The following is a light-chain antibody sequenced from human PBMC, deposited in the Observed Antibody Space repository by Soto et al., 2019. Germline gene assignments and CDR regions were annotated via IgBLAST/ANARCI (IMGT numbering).Light chain of an antibody. CDR2: GDR. Sequence: QSVLTQPPSVSGAPGQWVTISCTGSSSNIGADYDVHWYQHFPGTAPKLLIYGDRNRPSGVPDRFSGSKSGTSASLTITGLQAEDEADYYCQSYDSSLSGSVFGGGTKLTVL. CDR3: QSYDSSLSGSV. CDR1: SSNIGADYD. V-gene: IGLV1-40*01. J-gene: IGLJ2*01.